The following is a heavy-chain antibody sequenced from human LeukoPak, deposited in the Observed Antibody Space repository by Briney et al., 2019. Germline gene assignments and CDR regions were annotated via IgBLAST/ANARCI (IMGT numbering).Heavy chain of an antibody. CDR2: INPSGGST. Sequence: ASVKVSCKASGYTFTSYYMHWVRQAPGQGLEWMGIINPSGGSTSYAQKFQGRVTMTRDTSTSTVYMELSSLRSEDTAVYYCARALRTGTTLRACGYWGQGTLVTVSS. CDR1: GYTFTSYY. D-gene: IGHD1-1*01. J-gene: IGHJ4*02. V-gene: IGHV1-46*01. CDR3: ARALRTGTTLRACGY.